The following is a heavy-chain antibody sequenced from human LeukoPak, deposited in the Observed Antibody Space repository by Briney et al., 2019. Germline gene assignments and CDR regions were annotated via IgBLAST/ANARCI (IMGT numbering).Heavy chain of an antibody. D-gene: IGHD6-13*01. J-gene: IGHJ4*02. V-gene: IGHV3-23*01. CDR1: GFTFSSYA. Sequence: GGSLRLSCVASGFTFSSYAMSWVRQAPGKGLEWVSAIRESGGSTHYADSVKGRFTISRDNSKNTLYLQRNSLRAEDTAVYYCAKTKPYGTTWYGGIDWGQGALVTVSS. CDR2: IRESGGST. CDR3: AKTKPYGTTWYGGID.